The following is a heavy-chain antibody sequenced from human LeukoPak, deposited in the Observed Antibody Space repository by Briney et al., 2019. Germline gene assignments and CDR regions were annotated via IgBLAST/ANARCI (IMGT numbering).Heavy chain of an antibody. Sequence: ASVKVSCKASGYTFTSYDINWVRQAPGQGLEWMGWMNPNSGNTGYAQKFQGRVTMTRNTSISTAYMELSSLRSEDTAVYYCVVGGYYPDSSGYYVLDYWGQGTLVTVSS. V-gene: IGHV1-8*01. CDR1: GYTFTSYD. CDR2: MNPNSGNT. CDR3: VVGGYYPDSSGYYVLDY. D-gene: IGHD3-22*01. J-gene: IGHJ4*02.